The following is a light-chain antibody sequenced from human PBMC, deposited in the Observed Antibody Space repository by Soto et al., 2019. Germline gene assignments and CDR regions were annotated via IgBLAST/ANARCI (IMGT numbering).Light chain of an antibody. CDR2: EVN. Sequence: QSVLTQPASVSGSPGQSITISCAGSSGDVGNYNLLSWYQQIPGKAPKLIIFEVNSRPSGVSDRFSGSKSGNTASLTISGLQAEDEADFFCCSYAGNGAWVFGGGTKLTVL. CDR1: SGDVGNYNL. J-gene: IGLJ3*02. CDR3: CSYAGNGAWV. V-gene: IGLV2-23*02.